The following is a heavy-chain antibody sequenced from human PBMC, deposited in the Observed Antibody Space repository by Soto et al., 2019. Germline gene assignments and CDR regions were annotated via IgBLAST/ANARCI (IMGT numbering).Heavy chain of an antibody. J-gene: IGHJ4*02. Sequence: ASVKVSCKASGYTFTSYDIDWVRQATGQGLEWMGWMNPNSGNTAYAQKFQGRVTMTRNTSISTAYMELSSLRSEDTAVYYCARETAGRFDYWGQGTLVTVSS. CDR3: ARETAGRFDY. D-gene: IGHD6-25*01. CDR1: GYTFTSYD. CDR2: MNPNSGNT. V-gene: IGHV1-8*01.